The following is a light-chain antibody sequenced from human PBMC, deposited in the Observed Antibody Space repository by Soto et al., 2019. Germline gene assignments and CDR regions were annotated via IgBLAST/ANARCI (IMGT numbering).Light chain of an antibody. Sequence: SYELTQSPSVSVAPGQTARITCGGNNIGSKNVHWFQQRPGQAPVLVVFDDDDRPSGIPDRVSGSNSGNTATLTISRVEAGDEADYYCQVWDSDVLHHVFGTGTKLTVL. CDR3: QVWDSDVLHHV. CDR2: DDD. V-gene: IGLV3-21*02. J-gene: IGLJ1*01. CDR1: NIGSKN.